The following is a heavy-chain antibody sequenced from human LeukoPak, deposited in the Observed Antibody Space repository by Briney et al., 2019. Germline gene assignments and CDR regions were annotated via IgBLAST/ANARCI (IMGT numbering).Heavy chain of an antibody. V-gene: IGHV5-51*01. Sequence: GESLQISCKGSGYRFSTYWIGWVRQLPGKGLEWMGIIYPGDSDTRYSPSFQGQVTISADKSISTAYLQWSSLKASDTAMYYCARWSSGWPNAFDIWGQGTMVTVSS. CDR3: ARWSSGWPNAFDI. D-gene: IGHD6-19*01. CDR1: GYRFSTYW. CDR2: IYPGDSDT. J-gene: IGHJ3*02.